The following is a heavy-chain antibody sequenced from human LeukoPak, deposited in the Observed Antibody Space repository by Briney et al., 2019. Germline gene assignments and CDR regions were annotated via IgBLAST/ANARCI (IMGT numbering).Heavy chain of an antibody. Sequence: GGSLRLSCAASGFTFSSYAMSWVRQAPGKGLEWVSAISGSGGSTYYADSVKGRFTISRDNSKNTLYLQMNSLRAEDTAVYYCAKKYSSGWYFFELDYWGQGTLVTVSS. CDR2: ISGSGGST. D-gene: IGHD6-19*01. J-gene: IGHJ4*02. CDR1: GFTFSSYA. V-gene: IGHV3-23*01. CDR3: AKKYSSGWYFFELDY.